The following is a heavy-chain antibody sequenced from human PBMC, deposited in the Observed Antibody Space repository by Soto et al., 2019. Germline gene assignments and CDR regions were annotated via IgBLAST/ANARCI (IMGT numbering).Heavy chain of an antibody. CDR2: TYFRSKWYN. CDR1: GDSVSSNTAS. J-gene: IGHJ5*02. Sequence: QVQLQQSGPGLVKPSQTLSLTCAISGDSVSSNTASWNWIRQSPSRGLEWLGRTYFRSKWYNDYAVSVKSRIIINPDTSNNQFSLQLNSVTPEDTAVYCAKGDNLGPKTGYAFDPWGQGIMVTVSS. V-gene: IGHV6-1*01. CDR3: AKGDNLGPKTGYAFDP. D-gene: IGHD5-12*01.